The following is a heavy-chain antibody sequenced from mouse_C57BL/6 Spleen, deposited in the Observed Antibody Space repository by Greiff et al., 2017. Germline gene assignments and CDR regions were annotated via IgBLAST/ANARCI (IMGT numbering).Heavy chain of an antibody. J-gene: IGHJ4*01. Sequence: VQLQQSGAELARPGASVKLSCKASGYTFTSYGISWVKQRTGQGLEWIGEIYPRSGNTYYNEKFKGKATLTADKSSSTAYRGLRSLTSEDSAVYFCARWGSSYAMDYWGQGTSVTVSS. CDR3: ARWGSSYAMDY. D-gene: IGHD1-3*01. CDR2: IYPRSGNT. V-gene: IGHV1-81*01. CDR1: GYTFTSYG.